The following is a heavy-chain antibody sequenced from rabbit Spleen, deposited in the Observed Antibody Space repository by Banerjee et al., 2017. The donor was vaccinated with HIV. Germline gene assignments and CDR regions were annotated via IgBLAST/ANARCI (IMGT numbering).Heavy chain of an antibody. CDR2: IYSGSSGFS. J-gene: IGHJ4*01. CDR1: GFSFSSRYY. CDR3: ARGDASDTGYNL. Sequence: QSLEESGGDLVKPGASLTLTCTASGFSFSSRYYMCWVRQAPGKGLEWIACIYSGSSGFSYFATWAKGRFTISETSSTTVTLQMTSLTAADSATYFCARGDASDTGYNLWGQGTLVTVS. D-gene: IGHD1-1*01. V-gene: IGHV1S40*01.